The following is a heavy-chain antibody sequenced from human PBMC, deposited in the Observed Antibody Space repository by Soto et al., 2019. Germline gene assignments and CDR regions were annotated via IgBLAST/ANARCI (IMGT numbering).Heavy chain of an antibody. CDR3: ARTAGYVYQLLFNY. J-gene: IGHJ4*02. V-gene: IGHV4-30-4*01. D-gene: IGHD2-2*01. CDR1: GGSINSGDYY. CDR2: IYYSAST. Sequence: SETLSLTCTVSGGSINSGDYYWSWVRQPPGKGLEYIGYIYYSASTYYNPSLKSRVTISVDTSKNQFSLQLNSVTAADTAVYYCARTAGYVYQLLFNYWGQGTLVTVSS.